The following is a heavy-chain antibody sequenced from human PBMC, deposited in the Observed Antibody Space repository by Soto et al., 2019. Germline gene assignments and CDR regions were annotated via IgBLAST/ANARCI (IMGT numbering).Heavy chain of an antibody. D-gene: IGHD6-19*01. CDR2: ISAYNGNT. J-gene: IGHJ3*02. Sequence: QVPLVQSGAEVKKPGASVKVSCKASGYTFTSYGIIWVRQAPGQGLEWMGWISAYNGNTNYAQKLQGRVTMTTDTSTSTAYMELRSLRSDDTAVYYCARDRYSSGWTPDYIHPFDIWGQGTMVTVSS. CDR3: ARDRYSSGWTPDYIHPFDI. V-gene: IGHV1-18*01. CDR1: GYTFTSYG.